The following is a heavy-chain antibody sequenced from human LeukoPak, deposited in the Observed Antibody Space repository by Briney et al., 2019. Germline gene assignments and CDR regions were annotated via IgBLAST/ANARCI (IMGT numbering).Heavy chain of an antibody. CDR3: ARKGFYDYVWGSYRHDAFDI. CDR1: GGSFSGYY. D-gene: IGHD3-16*02. V-gene: IGHV4-34*01. J-gene: IGHJ3*02. CDR2: INHSGST. Sequence: PSETLSLTCAVYGGSFSGYYWSWIRQPPGKGLEWIGEINHSGSTNYNPSLKSRVTISVGTSKNQFSLKLSSVTAADTAVYYCARKGFYDYVWGSYRHDAFDIWGQGTMVTVSS.